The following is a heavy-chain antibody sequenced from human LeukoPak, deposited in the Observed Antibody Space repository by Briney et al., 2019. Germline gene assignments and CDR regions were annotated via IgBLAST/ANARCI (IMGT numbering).Heavy chain of an antibody. CDR1: GYTFTSYD. Sequence: GASVKVSCKASGYTFTSYDINWVRQATGQGLEWMGWMNPNSGNTGYAEKFQGRVTMTRNTSISTAYMELSSLRSEDTAVYYCARRMPKPGITDCWGQGTLVTVSS. D-gene: IGHD3-16*01. J-gene: IGHJ4*02. V-gene: IGHV1-8*01. CDR2: MNPNSGNT. CDR3: ARRMPKPGITDC.